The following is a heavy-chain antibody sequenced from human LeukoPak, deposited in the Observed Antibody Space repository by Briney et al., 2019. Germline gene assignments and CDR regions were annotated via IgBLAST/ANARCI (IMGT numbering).Heavy chain of an antibody. CDR3: ARERAHRLVSGYDPYYYGMDV. D-gene: IGHD5-12*01. CDR1: GYTFTGYY. CDR2: INPNSGST. J-gene: IGHJ6*04. Sequence: ASVKVSCKASGYTFTGYYMHWVRQAPGQGLEWMGWINPNSGSTNYAQKFQGWVTMTGDTSISTAYMELSRLRSDDTAVYYCARERAHRLVSGYDPYYYGMDVWGKGTTVTVSS. V-gene: IGHV1-2*04.